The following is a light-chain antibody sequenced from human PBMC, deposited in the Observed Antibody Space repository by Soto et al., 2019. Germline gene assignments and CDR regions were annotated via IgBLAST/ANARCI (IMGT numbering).Light chain of an antibody. V-gene: IGLV2-18*02. CDR1: SSDVGSYNR. J-gene: IGLJ1*01. CDR2: EVS. CDR3: NSYTSSDTYV. Sequence: QSVLTQPPSVSGSPGQSVTISCTGTSSDVGSYNRVAWYQQPPGTAPKLMIYEVSNRPSGVPDRSSGSKSGNTASLTISGLQAEDEAGYYCNSYTSSDTYVFGTGTKVTVL.